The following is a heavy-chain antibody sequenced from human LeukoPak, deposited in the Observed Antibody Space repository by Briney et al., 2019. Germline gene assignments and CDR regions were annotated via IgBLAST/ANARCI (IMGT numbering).Heavy chain of an antibody. CDR2: IGSSSSYI. CDR3: ARGPYYDFWSGYMTSYNWFDP. CDR1: GFTFSSYS. D-gene: IGHD3-3*01. V-gene: IGHV3-21*01. Sequence: GGPLRLSCAASGFTFSSYSMNWVRQAPGKGLEWVSSIGSSSSYIYYADSVKGRSTISRDNAKNSLYLQMNSLRAEDTAVYYCARGPYYDFWSGYMTSYNWFDPWGQGTLVTVSS. J-gene: IGHJ5*02.